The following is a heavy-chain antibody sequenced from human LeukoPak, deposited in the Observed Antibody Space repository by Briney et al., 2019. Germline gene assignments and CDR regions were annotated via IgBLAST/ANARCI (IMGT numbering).Heavy chain of an antibody. J-gene: IGHJ3*02. D-gene: IGHD6-13*01. CDR1: GGTFSSYA. CDR2: IIPILGIA. V-gene: IGHV1-69*04. CDR3: AKKYTSSWYDAFDI. Sequence: SVKVSCKASGGTFSSYAISWVRQAPGQGLEWMGRIIPILGIANYAQNFQGRVTITTDESTSTAYMELSSLTSEDTAVYYCAKKYTSSWYDAFDIWGQGTMVTVSS.